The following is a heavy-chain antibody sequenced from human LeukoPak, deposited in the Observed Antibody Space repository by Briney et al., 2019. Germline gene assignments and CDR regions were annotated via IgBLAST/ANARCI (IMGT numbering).Heavy chain of an antibody. Sequence: GGSLRLSCAASGFTFSNAWMSWVRQAPGKGLEWVSAISGSGGSTYYADSVKGRFTISRDNSKNTLYLQMNSLRAEDTAVYYCAKDSSYDFWSGYHDYWGQGTLVTVSS. D-gene: IGHD3-3*01. CDR2: ISGSGGST. V-gene: IGHV3-23*01. CDR3: AKDSSYDFWSGYHDY. J-gene: IGHJ4*02. CDR1: GFTFSNAW.